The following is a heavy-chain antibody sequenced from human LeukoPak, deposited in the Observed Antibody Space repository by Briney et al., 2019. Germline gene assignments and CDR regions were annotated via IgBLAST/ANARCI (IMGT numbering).Heavy chain of an antibody. CDR1: GYSFTSYW. V-gene: IGHV5-51*01. J-gene: IGHJ4*02. CDR3: ARSREQQLVGGPDY. D-gene: IGHD6-13*01. CDR2: IYPGDSDT. Sequence: GESLKISCKGSGYSFTSYWIGWVRQMPGKGLEWMGIIYPGDSDTRYSPSFQGQVTISTDKSISTAYLQWSSLKASDTAIDYCARSREQQLVGGPDYWGQGTLVTVSS.